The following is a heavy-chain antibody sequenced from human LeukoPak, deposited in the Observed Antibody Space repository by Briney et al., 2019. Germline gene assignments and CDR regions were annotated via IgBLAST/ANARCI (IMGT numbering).Heavy chain of an antibody. D-gene: IGHD6-6*01. CDR3: ARGVLAARLDYFQH. CDR2: IIPIFGTA. Sequence: GASVKVSCKASGGTFSSYAISWVRQAPGQGLEWMGGIIPIFGTANYAQKFQGRVTITADESTSAAYMELSSLRSEDTAVYYCARGVLAARLDYFQHWGQGTLVTVSS. V-gene: IGHV1-69*01. CDR1: GGTFSSYA. J-gene: IGHJ1*01.